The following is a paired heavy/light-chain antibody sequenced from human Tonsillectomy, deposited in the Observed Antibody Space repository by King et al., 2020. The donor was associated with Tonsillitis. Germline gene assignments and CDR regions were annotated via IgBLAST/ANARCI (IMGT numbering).Heavy chain of an antibody. D-gene: IGHD1-26*01. CDR1: GGSISNYY. Sequence: QVQLQESGPGLVKPSETLSLTCTVSGGSISNYYWSWIRQPPGKGLEWIGYIFHSGSTKYNPSLKSRLYISLDPSKKQFSLNLSSVTAADTAVYYCARETWANSDGGHQYYFDSWGQGTLVTVSS. CDR3: ARETWANSDGGHQYYFDS. CDR2: IFHSGST. V-gene: IGHV4-59*01. J-gene: IGHJ4*02.
Light chain of an antibody. Sequence: EIVLTQSPGTLSLSPGETATLSCRASQTISSNYLTWYQQKPGQAPRLLIYGASSRATGIPDRFSGSGSGTDFTLTISRLEPEDFAVYYCQQYGGSPSYTFGQGTKLEIK. CDR2: GAS. J-gene: IGKJ2*01. CDR3: QQYGGSPSYT. V-gene: IGKV3-20*01. CDR1: QTISSNY.